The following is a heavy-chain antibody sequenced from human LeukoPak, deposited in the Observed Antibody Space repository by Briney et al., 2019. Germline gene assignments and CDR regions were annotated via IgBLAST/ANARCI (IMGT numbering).Heavy chain of an antibody. V-gene: IGHV3-20*04. CDR1: GFIFDDYG. CDR3: ARDDYGSGSWNDY. Sequence: GGSLRLSCVASGFIFDDYGMSWVRQAPGKGLEWVSGILWSGGSTGYADSVKGRFTISRDNAKNSLYLQMNSLRAEDTALYYCARDDYGSGSWNDYWGQGTLVTVSS. J-gene: IGHJ4*02. CDR2: ILWSGGST. D-gene: IGHD3-10*01.